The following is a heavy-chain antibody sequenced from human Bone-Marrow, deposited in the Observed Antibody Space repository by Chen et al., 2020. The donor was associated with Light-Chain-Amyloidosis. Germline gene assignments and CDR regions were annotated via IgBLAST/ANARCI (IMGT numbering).Heavy chain of an antibody. Sequence: QVQLVQSGAEVKKPGASVKVSCKASGYTFTSYAMHWVRQAPGQRLEWMGWINAGNGNTDYSPKFQGRVTITRDTSASTAYMELSSLRSEDTAVYYCASPGTYYYDSSGYYSDYYYGMDVWGQGTTVTVSS. V-gene: IGHV1-3*01. J-gene: IGHJ6*02. D-gene: IGHD3-22*01. CDR3: ASPGTYYYDSSGYYSDYYYGMDV. CDR1: GYTFTSYA. CDR2: INAGNGNT.